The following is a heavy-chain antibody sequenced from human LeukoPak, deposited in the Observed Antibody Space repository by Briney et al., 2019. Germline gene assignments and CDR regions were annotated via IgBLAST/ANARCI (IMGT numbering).Heavy chain of an antibody. V-gene: IGHV3-23*01. CDR2: ISGNSGST. Sequence: PGGSLRLSCAASGFTFSSYAMIWVRQAPGKGLDWVSGISGNSGSTFYADSVKGRFTISRDNSKNTLYLQMNSLRAEDTAVYYCAKERPHYDILTGPGDYWGQGNLVTVSS. CDR3: AKERPHYDILTGPGDY. J-gene: IGHJ4*02. D-gene: IGHD3-9*01. CDR1: GFTFSSYA.